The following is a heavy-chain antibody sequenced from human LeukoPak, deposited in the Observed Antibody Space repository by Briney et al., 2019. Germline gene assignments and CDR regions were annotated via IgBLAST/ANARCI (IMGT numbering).Heavy chain of an antibody. J-gene: IGHJ6*04. V-gene: IGHV3-21*01. CDR2: ISSSSSYI. Sequence: GGSLRLSCAASGFTFSSYSMNWVRQAPAKGLEWVSSISSSSSYIYYADSVKGRFTISRDNAKNSLYLQMNSLRAEDTAVYYCARSVATPGRSYYHGMDVWGKGTTVTVSS. D-gene: IGHD2-15*01. CDR3: ARSVATPGRSYYHGMDV. CDR1: GFTFSSYS.